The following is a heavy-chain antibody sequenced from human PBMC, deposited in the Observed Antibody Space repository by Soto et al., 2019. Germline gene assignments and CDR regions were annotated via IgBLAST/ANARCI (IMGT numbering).Heavy chain of an antibody. D-gene: IGHD6-25*01. J-gene: IGHJ3*02. V-gene: IGHV5-51*01. CDR3: ARGGYSGNSKDPFYI. CDR1: GYTFTAYW. Sequence: ESLKISLKGSGYTFTAYWIGLVRQMPGKGLEWMGIIYPGDSDTRYSPSFQGQVTISADKSISTAYLQWSSLKASDTAMFYCARGGYSGNSKDPFYIWGPGTMVTVSS. CDR2: IYPGDSDT.